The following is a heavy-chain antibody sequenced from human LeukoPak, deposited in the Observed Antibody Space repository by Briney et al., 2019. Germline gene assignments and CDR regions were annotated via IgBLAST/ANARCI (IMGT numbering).Heavy chain of an antibody. CDR2: IYYSGST. D-gene: IGHD2/OR15-2a*01. J-gene: IGHJ4*02. CDR1: GVSISSGDYY. V-gene: IGHV4-30-4*08. CDR3: ACEVLGGKVY. Sequence: SETVSLTCTVSGVSISSGDYYWSWIRHPPGKGLEWIGYIYYSGSTYYNPSLNRRVTISVDTSKNQFSLKLSSVPAANVAVCYCACEVLGGKVYWGEGNLDTVSS.